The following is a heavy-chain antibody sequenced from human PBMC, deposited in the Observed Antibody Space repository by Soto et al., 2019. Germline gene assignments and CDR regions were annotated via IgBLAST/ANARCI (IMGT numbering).Heavy chain of an antibody. CDR1: GCTFTSYG. J-gene: IGHJ6*02. Sequence: GASVKVSCKASGCTFTSYGISWVRQAPGQGLEWMGWISAYNGNTNYAQKLQGRVTMTTDTSTSTAYMELRSLRSDDTAVYYCATSGPLYDSSGYYYYYYGMDVWGQGTTVTVSS. V-gene: IGHV1-18*01. D-gene: IGHD3-22*01. CDR3: ATSGPLYDSSGYYYYYYGMDV. CDR2: ISAYNGNT.